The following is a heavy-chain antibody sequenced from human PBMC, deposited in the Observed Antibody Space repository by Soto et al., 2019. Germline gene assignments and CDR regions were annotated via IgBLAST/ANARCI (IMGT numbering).Heavy chain of an antibody. CDR3: AGDAPPRSGIYYGMDV. J-gene: IGHJ6*02. V-gene: IGHV1-69*17. Sequence: QVQLVQSVAEVKQPGSSVKVSCKASGNNFNNYFINWLRQVPGQGLECMGGINPMLRITQYRQQFQGRITVTADRSTGTSCMELSGLESEDTAVYYCAGDAPPRSGIYYGMDVWGQGTTITVSS. CDR2: INPMLRIT. D-gene: IGHD3-10*01. CDR1: GNNFNNYF.